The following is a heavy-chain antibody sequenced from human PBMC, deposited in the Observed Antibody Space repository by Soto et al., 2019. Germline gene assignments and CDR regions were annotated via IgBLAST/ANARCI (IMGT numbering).Heavy chain of an antibody. CDR1: GYTFTSYG. V-gene: IGHV1-18*01. CDR3: ARDGVFSIVVVPADY. D-gene: IGHD2-2*01. Sequence: ASVKVSCKASGYTFTSYGISWVRQAPGQGLEWMGWISAYNGNTNYAQKLQGRVTMTTDTSTSTAYMELRSLRSDDTAVYYCARDGVFSIVVVPADYWGQGPLVTVSS. CDR2: ISAYNGNT. J-gene: IGHJ4*02.